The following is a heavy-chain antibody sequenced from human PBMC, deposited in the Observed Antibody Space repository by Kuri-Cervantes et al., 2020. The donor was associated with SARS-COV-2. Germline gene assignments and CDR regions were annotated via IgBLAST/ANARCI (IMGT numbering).Heavy chain of an antibody. V-gene: IGHV3-33*08. CDR1: GFTVNSNY. CDR2: IWYDGSNK. CDR3: ARDTVRGVIRYYFDY. J-gene: IGHJ4*02. D-gene: IGHD3-16*02. Sequence: GESLKISCAASGFTVNSNYMSWVRQAPGKGLEWVAVIWYDGSNKYYADSVKGRFTISRDNSKNTLYLQMNSLRAEDTAVYYCARDTVRGVIRYYFDYWGQGTLVTVSS.